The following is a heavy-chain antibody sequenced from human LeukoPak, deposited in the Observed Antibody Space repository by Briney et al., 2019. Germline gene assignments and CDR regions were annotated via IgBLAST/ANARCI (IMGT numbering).Heavy chain of an antibody. V-gene: IGHV3-23*01. J-gene: IGHJ4*02. CDR1: GFTFSSYA. Sequence: GSLRLSCAASGFTFSSYAMSWVRQGPGKGLEWVSAISGSGGSTYYADSVKGQFTISRDNSKNTLYLQMNSLRAEDTAVYYCAKEQGQQLVLNPFDYWGQGTLVTVSS. CDR3: AKEQGQQLVLNPFDY. D-gene: IGHD6-13*01. CDR2: ISGSGGST.